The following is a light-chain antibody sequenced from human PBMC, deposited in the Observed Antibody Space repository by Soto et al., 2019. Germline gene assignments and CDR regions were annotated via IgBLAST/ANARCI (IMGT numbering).Light chain of an antibody. V-gene: IGKV1-33*01. J-gene: IGKJ5*01. Sequence: IPMTQSPSALSASVVDRVTITCLASQDMSDVLNWSAQQPGNAPKVLIYDASRLQAGVPSRFSGRGSGKDFTFTISSLQPDDSGTYYCQQFYDLPITFGQGTRLEIK. CDR2: DAS. CDR1: QDMSDV. CDR3: QQFYDLPIT.